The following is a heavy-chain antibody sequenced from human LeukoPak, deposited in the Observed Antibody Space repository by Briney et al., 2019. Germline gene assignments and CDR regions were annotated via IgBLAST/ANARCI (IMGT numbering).Heavy chain of an antibody. Sequence: PSETLSLTCAVYGGSFSGYYWSWIRQPPGKGLEWIGKINHSGSANYNPSLKSRVTISVDTSKNQFSLKLSSVTAADTAVYYCARVGDYGDFRIHSWGQGTLVTDSS. CDR3: ARVGDYGDFRIHS. J-gene: IGHJ4*02. V-gene: IGHV4-34*01. D-gene: IGHD4-17*01. CDR2: INHSGSA. CDR1: GGSFSGYY.